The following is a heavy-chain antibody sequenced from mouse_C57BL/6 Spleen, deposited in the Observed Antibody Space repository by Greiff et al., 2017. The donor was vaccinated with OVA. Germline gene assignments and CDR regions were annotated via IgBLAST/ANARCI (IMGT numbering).Heavy chain of an antibody. CDR3: ARHGDGTWFAY. CDR2: ISSGGSYT. Sequence: EVQRVESGGDLVKPGGSLKLSCAASGFTFSSYGMSWVRQTPDKRLEWVATISSGGSYTYYPDSVKGRFTISRDNAKNTLYLQMSSLKSEDTAMYYCARHGDGTWFAYWGQGTLVTVSA. J-gene: IGHJ3*01. V-gene: IGHV5-6*01. CDR1: GFTFSSYG. D-gene: IGHD3-1*01.